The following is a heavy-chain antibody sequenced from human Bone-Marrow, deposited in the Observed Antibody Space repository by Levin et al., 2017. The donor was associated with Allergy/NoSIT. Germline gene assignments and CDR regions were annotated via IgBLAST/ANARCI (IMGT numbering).Heavy chain of an antibody. J-gene: IGHJ4*02. CDR1: GFTFTSAW. V-gene: IGHV3-15*01. Sequence: PGGSLRLSCAASGFTFTSAWMSWVRQAPGKGLEWVGRIKSKVDGGTTDYAAPVKGRFTISRDDSKNTLYLQMNNLNTEDTAVYYCTTDPDSSSSFAFDYWGQGSLVTVSS. CDR3: TTDPDSSSSFAFDY. D-gene: IGHD6-6*01. CDR2: IKSKVDGGTT.